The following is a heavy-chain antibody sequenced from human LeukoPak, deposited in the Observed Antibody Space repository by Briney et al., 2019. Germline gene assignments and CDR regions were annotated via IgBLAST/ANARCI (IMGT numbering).Heavy chain of an antibody. V-gene: IGHV1-69*04. J-gene: IGHJ4*02. CDR2: IIPILGIA. CDR1: GGTFSSYT. D-gene: IGHD6-13*01. Sequence: SVKVSCKASGGTFSSYTISWVRQAPGRGLEWMGRIIPILGIANYAQKFQGRVTITADKSKSTAYMELSSLRSEDTAVYYCARERIAAASVFDYWGQGTLVTVSS. CDR3: ARERIAAASVFDY.